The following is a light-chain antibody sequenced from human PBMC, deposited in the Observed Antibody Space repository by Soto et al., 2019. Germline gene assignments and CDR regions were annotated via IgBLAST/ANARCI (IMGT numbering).Light chain of an antibody. Sequence: EIVMTQSPATLSVSPGERATLSCRASQSIASNLAWYQLKPGQTPRLLIYGASTRATGIPARFRGSGTGTEFTLTISSLQSEDFAVYFCQQYDNWYMFTFGQGTKLEIK. V-gene: IGKV3-15*01. CDR3: QQYDNWYMFT. J-gene: IGKJ2*01. CDR1: QSIASN. CDR2: GAS.